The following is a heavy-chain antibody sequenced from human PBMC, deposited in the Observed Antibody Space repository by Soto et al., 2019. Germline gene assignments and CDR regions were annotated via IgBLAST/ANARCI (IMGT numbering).Heavy chain of an antibody. Sequence: ASVKVSCKASGYTFTNSKITWVRQAPGQGLEWMGWISANNDNTNYAKKFQGRVTMTTDTSTSTAYMDLRSLSSDDTAVYYCARSFYGYVDYWGQGTRVTVSS. J-gene: IGHJ4*02. CDR1: GYTFTNSK. CDR2: ISANNDNT. V-gene: IGHV1-18*04. CDR3: ARSFYGYVDY. D-gene: IGHD3-10*01.